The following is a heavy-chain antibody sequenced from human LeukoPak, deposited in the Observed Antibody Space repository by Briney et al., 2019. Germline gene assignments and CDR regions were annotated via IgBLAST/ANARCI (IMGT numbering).Heavy chain of an antibody. D-gene: IGHD2-15*01. CDR3: ASQYCGGGGCKSQ. Sequence: GGSLRLSCAASGFTFITYDMNWVRQAPGKGLEWVSYIRGGGSIIYYADSVKGRFTISTDNAKNSLYLQMNSLRDEDTAVYYCASQYCGGGGCKSQWGQGTLVTVP. CDR1: GFTFITYD. V-gene: IGHV3-48*02. CDR2: IRGGGSII. J-gene: IGHJ4*02.